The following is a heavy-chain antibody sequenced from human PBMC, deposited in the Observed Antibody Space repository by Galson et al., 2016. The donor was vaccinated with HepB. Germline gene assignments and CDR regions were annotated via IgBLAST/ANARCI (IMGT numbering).Heavy chain of an antibody. CDR1: GDSVSSNSAA. Sequence: CAISGDSVSSNSAAWNWIRQSPSRGLEWLGRTYYRSNWHYDYAVSVTGRITINPDTSKNQFSLQLHSMTPDDTAVYYCARVSLVTANIWTWSAVEYWGQGALVTVSS. J-gene: IGHJ4*02. D-gene: IGHD1-20*01. CDR3: ARVSLVTANIWTWSAVEY. V-gene: IGHV6-1*01. CDR2: TYYRSNWHY.